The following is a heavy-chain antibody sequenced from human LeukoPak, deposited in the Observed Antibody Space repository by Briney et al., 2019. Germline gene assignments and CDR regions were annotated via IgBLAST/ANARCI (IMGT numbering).Heavy chain of an antibody. CDR2: FDPEDGET. D-gene: IGHD6-19*01. Sequence: EASVKVSCKVSGYTLTELSMHWVRQAPGKGLEWMGDFDPEDGETIYAQKFQGRVTMTEDTSTDTAYMELSSLRSEDTAVYYCAYAGVSSGWDFDYWGQGTLVTVSS. CDR1: GYTLTELS. V-gene: IGHV1-24*01. CDR3: AYAGVSSGWDFDY. J-gene: IGHJ4*02.